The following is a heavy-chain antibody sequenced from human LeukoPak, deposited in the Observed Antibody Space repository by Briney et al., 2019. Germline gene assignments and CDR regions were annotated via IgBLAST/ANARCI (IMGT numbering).Heavy chain of an antibody. CDR3: AKRLSTVSTLGEVGY. V-gene: IGHV3-23*01. CDR2: ISGGGISS. Sequence: GGSLRLSCAAPGFPFSSYGMSWVRQAPGKGLEWVSGISGGGISSYYADSVKGRFTISRDNSKNTLYLQMNSLRAEDTAVYYCAKRLSTVSTLGEVGYWGQGTLVTVSS. CDR1: GFPFSSYG. D-gene: IGHD5/OR15-5a*01. J-gene: IGHJ4*02.